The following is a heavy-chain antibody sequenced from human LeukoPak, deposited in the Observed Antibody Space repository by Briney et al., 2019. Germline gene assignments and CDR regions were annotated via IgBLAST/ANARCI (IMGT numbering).Heavy chain of an antibody. Sequence: ASVKVSCKASGYTFTSYGTSWVRQAPGQGLEWMGWISAYNGNTNYAQKLQGRVTMTTDTSTSTAYMELRSLRSGDTAVYYCASVRYCSGGSCYSSWFDPWGQGTLVTVSS. CDR2: ISAYNGNT. V-gene: IGHV1-18*01. CDR3: ASVRYCSGGSCYSSWFDP. D-gene: IGHD2-15*01. J-gene: IGHJ5*02. CDR1: GYTFTSYG.